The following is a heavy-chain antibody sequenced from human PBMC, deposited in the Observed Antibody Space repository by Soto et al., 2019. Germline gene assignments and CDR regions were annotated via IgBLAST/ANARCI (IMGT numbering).Heavy chain of an antibody. J-gene: IGHJ2*01. D-gene: IGHD5-12*01. V-gene: IGHV1-69*15. CDR3: ARGNHRWLQLWYFDL. CDR2: IIPIFGTA. CDR1: GGTFISYT. Sequence: QVQLVQSGAEVKKPGSLVTVSCEASGGTFISYTIIWVRQAPGQGLQWMGRIIPIFGTANYAQKFQGRVTITADESTSTAYMELSSLRSEDTAVYYCARGNHRWLQLWYFDLWGRGTLVTVSS.